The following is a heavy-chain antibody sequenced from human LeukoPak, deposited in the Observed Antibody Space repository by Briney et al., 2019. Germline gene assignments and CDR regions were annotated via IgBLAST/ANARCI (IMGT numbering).Heavy chain of an antibody. CDR1: GGTFSSYA. J-gene: IGHJ4*02. CDR3: AKDFVVVPGNVNYFDY. CDR2: IIPIFGTA. D-gene: IGHD2-21*02. Sequence: ASVKVSCKASGGTFSSYAISWVRQAPGQGLEWMGGIIPIFGTANYAQKFQGRVTITADESTSTAYMELSSLRSEDTAVYYCAKDFVVVPGNVNYFDYWGQGTLVTVSS. V-gene: IGHV1-69*13.